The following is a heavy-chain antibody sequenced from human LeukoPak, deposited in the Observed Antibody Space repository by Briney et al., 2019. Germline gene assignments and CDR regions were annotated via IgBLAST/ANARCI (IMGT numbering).Heavy chain of an antibody. CDR1: GFTFSSYW. CDR2: IKQDGSEK. J-gene: IGHJ4*02. CDR3: AREGQGARGYSYGLDY. V-gene: IGHV3-7*01. D-gene: IGHD5-18*01. Sequence: QPGGSPRLSCAASGFTFSSYWMSWVRQAPGKGLEWVANIKQDGSEKYYVDSVKGRFTISRDNAKNSLYLQTNSLRAEDTAVYYCAREGQGARGYSYGLDYWGQGTLVTVSS.